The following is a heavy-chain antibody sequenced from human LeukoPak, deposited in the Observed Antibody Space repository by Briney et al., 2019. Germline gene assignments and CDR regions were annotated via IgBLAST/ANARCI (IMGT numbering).Heavy chain of an antibody. V-gene: IGHV4-59*01. CDR3: EISGSSGWYPFDY. D-gene: IGHD6-19*01. Sequence: PSEALSLTCTVSRGFISSYYWSWIRQPPGEGMEWIGYIHYSGSTNYNPSLKSRVTISEMTTKNQFSLKLIYKTHTDSRLHYCEISGSSGWYPFDYWGHGTLVTVSS. CDR2: IHYSGST. CDR1: RGFISSYY. J-gene: IGHJ4*01.